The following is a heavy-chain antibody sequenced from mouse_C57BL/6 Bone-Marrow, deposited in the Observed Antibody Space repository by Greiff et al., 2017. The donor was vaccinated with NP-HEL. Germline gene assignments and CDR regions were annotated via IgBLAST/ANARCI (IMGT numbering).Heavy chain of an antibody. V-gene: IGHV2-5*01. CDR2: IWRGGST. Sequence: QVQLKESGPGLVQPSQCLSITCTVSGFSFTSYGVHWVRQSPGKGLEWLGVIWRGGSTDYNAAFMSRLSITKDNTKGQVFFRMNSLQADDTAIYYCANDYYYGSGGAYWGQGTLVTVSA. D-gene: IGHD1-1*01. CDR1: GFSFTSYG. CDR3: ANDYYYGSGGAY. J-gene: IGHJ3*01.